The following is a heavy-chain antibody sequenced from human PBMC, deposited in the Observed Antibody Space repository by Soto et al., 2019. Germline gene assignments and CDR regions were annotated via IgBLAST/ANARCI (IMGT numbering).Heavy chain of an antibody. CDR1: GYTFTSYG. CDR3: ARDPPVLRYFDWLLDNWFDP. CDR2: ISAYNGNT. J-gene: IGHJ5*02. Sequence: ASVKVSCKASGYTFTSYGISWVRQAPGQGLEWMGWISAYNGNTNYAQKLQGRVTMTTDTSTSTAYMELRSLRSDDTAVYYCARDPPVLRYFDWLLDNWFDPWGQGTQVTVS. V-gene: IGHV1-18*01. D-gene: IGHD3-9*01.